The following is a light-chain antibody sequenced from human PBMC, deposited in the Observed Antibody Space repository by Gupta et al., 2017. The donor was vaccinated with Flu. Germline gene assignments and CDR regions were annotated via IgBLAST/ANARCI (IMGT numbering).Light chain of an antibody. CDR1: QSVTTN. V-gene: IGKV3-15*01. CDR3: QQFNDWPYT. CDR2: AAS. Sequence: PATLSVSPGESATLSGGASQSVTTNLAWYQQTPGQVPRLLIYAASTRAPGVPSRFSARGSGTQFTLTISGLQSEDFAVYYCQQFNDWPYTFGQGTKLEI. J-gene: IGKJ2*01.